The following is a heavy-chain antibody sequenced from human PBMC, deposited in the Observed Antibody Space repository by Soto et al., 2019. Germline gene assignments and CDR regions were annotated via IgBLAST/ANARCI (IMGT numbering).Heavy chain of an antibody. CDR2: ISSGSSYI. CDR1: GFTFSKYS. V-gene: IGHV3-21*01. D-gene: IGHD4-17*01. J-gene: IGHJ4*02. CDR3: ERGEADDYDPSN. Sequence: EVQLVESGGGLVKPGGSLRLSCAASGFTFSKYSMNWVRQPPGKGLEWVSSISSGSSYIYYADSVKGRFTSSRDNAKNSLYLQMSSRRAEDTAVYYCERGEADDYDPSNWGQGTLVTVSS.